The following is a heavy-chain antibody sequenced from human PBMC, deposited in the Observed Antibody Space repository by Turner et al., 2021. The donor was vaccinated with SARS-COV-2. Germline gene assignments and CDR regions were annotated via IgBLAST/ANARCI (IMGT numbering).Heavy chain of an antibody. D-gene: IGHD2-15*01. CDR2: ISYDGSNK. CDR1: GFPSSNYG. V-gene: IGHV3-30*18. J-gene: IGHJ4*02. CDR3: AKSGGMYCSGGNCYSSYFDY. Sequence: QVQLVESGGGVVQPGRSLRLSCAASGFPSSNYGVHWVRQASGKGVEWVAVISYDGSNKYYADSVKGRFTISRDNSKNTLYLQMNSLRAEDTAVYYCAKSGGMYCSGGNCYSSYFDYWGQGTLVTVSS.